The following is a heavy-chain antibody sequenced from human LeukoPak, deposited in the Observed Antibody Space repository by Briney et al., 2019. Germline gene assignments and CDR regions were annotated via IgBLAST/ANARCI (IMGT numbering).Heavy chain of an antibody. D-gene: IGHD6-13*01. J-gene: IGHJ4*02. Sequence: PGGSLRLSCAASGFTVSSNYMSWVRQAPGKGLEWVSVIYSGGSTYYADSVKGRFTISRDNSKNTLYLQMNSLRAEDTAVYYCAREAAGANFDYWGQGTLVTVSS. CDR2: IYSGGST. V-gene: IGHV3-53*01. CDR1: GFTVSSNY. CDR3: AREAAGANFDY.